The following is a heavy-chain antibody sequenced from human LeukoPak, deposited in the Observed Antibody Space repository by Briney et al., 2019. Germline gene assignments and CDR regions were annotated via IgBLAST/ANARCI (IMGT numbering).Heavy chain of an antibody. D-gene: IGHD3-3*01. V-gene: IGHV4-34*01. CDR1: GGSFSGYY. Sequence: SETLSLTCAVYGGSFSGYYWSWIRQPPGKGLEWIGEINHSGSTNYNPSLKSRVTISVDTSKNQFSLKLSSVTAADTAVYYCARGITIFGVVPSHFDYWGQGTLVTVSS. CDR2: INHSGST. CDR3: ARGITIFGVVPSHFDY. J-gene: IGHJ4*02.